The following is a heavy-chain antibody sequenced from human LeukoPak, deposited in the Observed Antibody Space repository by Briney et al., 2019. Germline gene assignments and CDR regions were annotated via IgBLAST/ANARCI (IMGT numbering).Heavy chain of an antibody. CDR3: ARGRHWGWGRAFDI. J-gene: IGHJ3*02. D-gene: IGHD7-27*01. V-gene: IGHV3-13*01. CDR2: IGAAGDT. Sequence: LSGGSLRLSCAASGFTFSSYDMHWVRQATGKGLEWVSAIGAAGDTSYPGSVKGRFTISRENAKNSLYLQMNSLRAGDTAVYYCARGRHWGWGRAFDIWGQGTMVTVSS. CDR1: GFTFSSYD.